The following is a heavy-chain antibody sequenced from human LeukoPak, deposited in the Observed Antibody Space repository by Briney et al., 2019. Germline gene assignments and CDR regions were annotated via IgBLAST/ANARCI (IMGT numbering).Heavy chain of an antibody. CDR1: GFTFSSYA. Sequence: QAGGSLRLSCAASGFTFSSYAMTWVRQAPGKGLEWVSGISSTGGSTYYTDSVKGRFAISRDNSKNTVYLQMNGLRADDTAVYYCAKDRRFLEWKDAFDVWGQGTMVTVSS. J-gene: IGHJ3*01. V-gene: IGHV3-23*01. D-gene: IGHD3-3*01. CDR3: AKDRRFLEWKDAFDV. CDR2: ISSTGGST.